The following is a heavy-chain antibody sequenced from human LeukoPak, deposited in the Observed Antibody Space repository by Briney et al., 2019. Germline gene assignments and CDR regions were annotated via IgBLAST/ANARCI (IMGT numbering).Heavy chain of an antibody. Sequence: PGGSLRLSCAASGFTFSSYGMHWVRQAPGKGLEWVAFIRYDGSNKYYADSVKGRFTISRDNSKNTLYLQMNSLRAEATAVYYCEKPMDIVVVPAADFDYWGQGTLVTVSS. CDR1: GFTFSSYG. J-gene: IGHJ4*02. D-gene: IGHD2-2*03. CDR3: EKPMDIVVVPAADFDY. V-gene: IGHV3-30*02. CDR2: IRYDGSNK.